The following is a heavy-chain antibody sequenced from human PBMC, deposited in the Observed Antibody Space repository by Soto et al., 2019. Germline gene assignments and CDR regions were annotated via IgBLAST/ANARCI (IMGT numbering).Heavy chain of an antibody. CDR2: ISYDGNNK. J-gene: IGHJ6*02. CDR1: GFTFRNNG. CDR3: AKGGSGNYLTYYYYYGMDV. D-gene: IGHD3-22*01. Sequence: PGGSLRLSCEASGFTFRNNGMHWVRQVPGKGLERVAVISYDGNNKYYADSEKGRFTISRDNSENTVYLQMNNLRAEDTAMYYCAKGGSGNYLTYYYYYGMDVWGQGATVTVSS. V-gene: IGHV3-30*18.